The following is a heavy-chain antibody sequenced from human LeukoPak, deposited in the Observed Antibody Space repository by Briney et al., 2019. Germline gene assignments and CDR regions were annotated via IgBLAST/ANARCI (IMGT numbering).Heavy chain of an antibody. CDR1: GFTVSSNY. CDR3: AREAADTAIDGMDV. J-gene: IGHJ6*02. V-gene: IGHV3-66*01. D-gene: IGHD5-18*01. Sequence: GGSLRLSCAASGFTVSSNYMSWVRQAPGKGLEWVSVIYSGGSTYYADSVKGRFTISRDNSKNTLYLQMNSLRAEDTAVYYCAREAADTAIDGMDVWGQGTTVTVSS. CDR2: IYSGGST.